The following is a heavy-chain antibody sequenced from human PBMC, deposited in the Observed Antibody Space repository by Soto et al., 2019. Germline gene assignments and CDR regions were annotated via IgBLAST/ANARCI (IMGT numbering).Heavy chain of an antibody. CDR2: ISSSSSYI. D-gene: IGHD3-10*01. CDR3: SLLWFGELDYYYYYYMDV. J-gene: IGHJ6*03. Sequence: EVQLVESGGGLVMPGGSLRLSCAASGFTFSSYSMNWVRQAPGKGLEWVSSISSSSSYIYYADSVKGRFTISRDNAKNSLYLQMNSLRAEDTAVYYCSLLWFGELDYYYYYYMDVWGKGTTVTVSS. V-gene: IGHV3-21*01. CDR1: GFTFSSYS.